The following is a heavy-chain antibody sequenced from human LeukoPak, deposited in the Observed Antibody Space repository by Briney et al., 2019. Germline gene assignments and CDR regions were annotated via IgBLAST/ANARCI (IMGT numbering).Heavy chain of an antibody. J-gene: IGHJ4*02. D-gene: IGHD4-23*01. Sequence: GGSLRLSWAVSGLTFSSYSMSWVRQAPGRGRGWVSSISSSSSYLYYADSVKGRFTISRDNAKNCLYLQMNRLRAEDTALYYCAKVSNSYYFDYWGQGTLVTVSS. CDR2: ISSSSSYL. V-gene: IGHV3-21*04. CDR3: AKVSNSYYFDY. CDR1: GLTFSSYS.